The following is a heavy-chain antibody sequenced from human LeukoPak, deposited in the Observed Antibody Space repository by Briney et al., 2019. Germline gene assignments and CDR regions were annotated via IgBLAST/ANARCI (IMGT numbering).Heavy chain of an antibody. CDR2: INHSGST. CDR3: ARARSRNDFDY. D-gene: IGHD5-12*01. CDR1: GGSFSGYY. V-gene: IGHV4-34*01. Sequence: PSETLSLTCAVYGGSFSGYYWSWIRQPPGKGLEWIGEINHSGSTNYNPSLKSRVTISVDTSKNQFSLKLSSVTAADTAVYYCARARSRNDFDYWGQGTLVTVSS. J-gene: IGHJ4*02.